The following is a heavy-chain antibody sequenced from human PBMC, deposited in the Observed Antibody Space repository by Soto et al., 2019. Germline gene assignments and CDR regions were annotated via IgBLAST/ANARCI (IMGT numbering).Heavy chain of an antibody. D-gene: IGHD3-10*01. CDR3: ARAPITMVRGAFDY. Sequence: SETLSLTCAVSSGSISSSNWWSWVRQPPGKGLEWIGEIYHSGSTNYNPSLKSRVTISVDKSKNQFSLKLSSVTAADTAVYYCARAPITMVRGAFDYWGQGTLVTVSS. CDR1: SGSISSSNW. J-gene: IGHJ4*02. CDR2: IYHSGST. V-gene: IGHV4-4*02.